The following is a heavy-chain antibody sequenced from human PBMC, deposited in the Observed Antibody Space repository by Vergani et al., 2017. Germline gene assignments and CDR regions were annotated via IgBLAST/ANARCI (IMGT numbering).Heavy chain of an antibody. CDR3: ARVLENWFDP. V-gene: IGHV4-31*11. J-gene: IGHJ5*02. CDR2: IYYSGST. Sequence: QLQLQESGSGLVKPSQTLSLTCAVSGGSISSGGYSWSWIRQHPGKGLEWIGYIYYSGSTYYNPSLKSRVTISVDTSKNQFSLKLSSVTAADTAVYYCARVLENWFDPWGQGTLVTVSS. CDR1: GGSISSGGYS.